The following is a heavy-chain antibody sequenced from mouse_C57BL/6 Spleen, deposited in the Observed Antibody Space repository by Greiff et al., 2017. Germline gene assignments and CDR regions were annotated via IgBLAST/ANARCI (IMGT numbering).Heavy chain of an antibody. V-gene: IGHV1-82*01. CDR2: IYPGDGDT. CDR1: GYAFSSSW. J-gene: IGHJ2*01. Sequence: QVQLQQSGPELVKPGASVKISCKASGYAFSSSWMNWVKQRPGKGLEWIGRIYPGDGDTNYNGKFKGKATLTADKSSSTAYMQLSSLTSEDSAVYFCARVGRPYFDYWGQGTTLTVSS. CDR3: ARVGRPYFDY. D-gene: IGHD4-1*01.